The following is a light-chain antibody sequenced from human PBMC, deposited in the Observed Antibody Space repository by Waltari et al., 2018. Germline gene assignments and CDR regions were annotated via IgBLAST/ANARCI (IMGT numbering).Light chain of an antibody. Sequence: QSVLTQPPSASGTPGQRVPLPCSCTRSTIGSNTLNWYQQLPGTAPKLLIYSNNQRPSGVPDRFSGSKSGTSASLAISGLQSEDEADYYCAAWDDSLNGWVFGGGTKLTVL. V-gene: IGLV1-44*01. CDR1: RSTIGSNT. CDR3: AAWDDSLNGWV. CDR2: SNN. J-gene: IGLJ3*02.